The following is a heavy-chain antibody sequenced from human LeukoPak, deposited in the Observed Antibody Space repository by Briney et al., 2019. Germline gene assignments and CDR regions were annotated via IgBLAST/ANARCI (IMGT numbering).Heavy chain of an antibody. V-gene: IGHV3-21*01. CDR3: ARDRGPRITIFGVVIS. CDR2: ISSSSSYK. CDR1: GFTFSSYS. D-gene: IGHD3-3*01. J-gene: IGHJ5*02. Sequence: GGSLRLSCAASGFTFSSYSMNWVRQAPGKGLEWVSSISSSSSYKYYADSVKGRFTISRDNAKNSLYLQMNSLRAEDTAVYYCARDRGPRITIFGVVISWGQGTLVTVSS.